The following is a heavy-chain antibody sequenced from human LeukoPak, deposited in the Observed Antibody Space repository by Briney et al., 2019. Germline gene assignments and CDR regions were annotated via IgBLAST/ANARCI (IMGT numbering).Heavy chain of an antibody. Sequence: SGGSLRLSCAASGFTFSSYDMNWVRHAPGEGLEWVSCISANSHYIYYADSVKGRFTISRDNAKISLYLQMNSLRAEDTAVYYCARDRSGYTFDDWGQGTLVTVSS. CDR3: ARDRSGYTFDD. CDR2: ISANSHYI. V-gene: IGHV3-21*01. CDR1: GFTFSSYD. J-gene: IGHJ4*02. D-gene: IGHD5-18*01.